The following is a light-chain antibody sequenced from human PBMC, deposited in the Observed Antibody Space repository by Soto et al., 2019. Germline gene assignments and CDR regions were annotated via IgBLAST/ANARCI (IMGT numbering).Light chain of an antibody. CDR2: DVT. CDR1: SSDVGGYNY. CDR3: SSYTSSSTYV. J-gene: IGLJ1*01. V-gene: IGLV2-14*01. Sequence: QSALTQPASVSGSPGQSITISCTGTSSDVGGYNYVSWYQHHPGKAPKLMICDVTNRPSGVSNRFSGSKSGNTASLTISGLRSEDEADYYCSSYTSSSTYVFGTGTKVTVL.